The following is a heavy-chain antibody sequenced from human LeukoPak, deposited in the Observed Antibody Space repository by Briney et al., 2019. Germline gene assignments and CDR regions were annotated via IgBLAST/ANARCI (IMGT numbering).Heavy chain of an antibody. J-gene: IGHJ4*02. CDR2: ISYDGSNK. CDR1: GFPFSSYG. V-gene: IGHV3-30*18. Sequence: PGGSLRLSCAASGFPFSSYGMHWVRQAPGKGLEWVAVISYDGSNKYYADSVKGRFTISRDNSKNTLYLQMNSLRTEDTAVYYCAKDRGDFPPYFDYWGQGTLVTVSS. D-gene: IGHD2-21*02. CDR3: AKDRGDFPPYFDY.